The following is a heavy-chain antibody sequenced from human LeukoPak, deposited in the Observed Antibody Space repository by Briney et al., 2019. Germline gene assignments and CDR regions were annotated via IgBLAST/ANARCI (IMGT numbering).Heavy chain of an antibody. CDR2: ISYDGSNK. J-gene: IGHJ4*02. V-gene: IGHV3-30*01. Sequence: GRSLRLSCAASGFTFSSYAMHWVRQAPGKGLEWVAVISYDGSNKYYADSVKGRFTISRDNSKNTLYLQMNSLRAEDAAVYYCARDLRYYDSSYFDYWGQGTLVTVSS. CDR1: GFTFSSYA. CDR3: ARDLRYYDSSYFDY. D-gene: IGHD3-22*01.